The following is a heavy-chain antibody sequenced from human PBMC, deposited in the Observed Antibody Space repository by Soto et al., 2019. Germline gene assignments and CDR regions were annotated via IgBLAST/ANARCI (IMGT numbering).Heavy chain of an antibody. Sequence: SVKVSCKASGGTFSSYAISWVRQAPGQGLEWMGGIIPIFGTANYAQKFQGRVTITADESTSTAYMELSSLRSEDTAVYYCAREGGMDGYDSVYYDSSGYRDAFDIWGQGTMVTVSS. CDR3: AREGGMDGYDSVYYDSSGYRDAFDI. J-gene: IGHJ3*02. D-gene: IGHD3-22*01. CDR1: GGTFSSYA. V-gene: IGHV1-69*13. CDR2: IIPIFGTA.